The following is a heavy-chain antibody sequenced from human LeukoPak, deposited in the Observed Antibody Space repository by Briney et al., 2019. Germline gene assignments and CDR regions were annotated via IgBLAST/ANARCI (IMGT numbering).Heavy chain of an antibody. CDR3: ATGDGRARYFDY. V-gene: IGHV1-24*01. CDR2: FDPEDGET. CDR1: GYTLTELS. J-gene: IGHJ4*02. Sequence: ASVKVSCKVSGYTLTELSMHWVRQAPGKGLEWMGGFDPEDGETIYAQKFQGRFTMTEDTSTDTAYMELSSLRSEDTAVYYCATGDGRARYFDYWGQGTLVTVSS. D-gene: IGHD5-24*01.